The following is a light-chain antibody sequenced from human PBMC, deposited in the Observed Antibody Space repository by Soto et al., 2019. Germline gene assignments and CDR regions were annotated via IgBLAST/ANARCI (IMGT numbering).Light chain of an antibody. Sequence: QSVLTQPPSASGTPGQRVTISCSGSASNIGSKTVDWYQHLPGTAPKLLIHRTFQRPSGVPARFSGSKSDTSASLAISGLXSEDEADYYCAAWDDTLDESVFGTGTKVTVL. CDR3: AAWDDTLDESV. V-gene: IGLV1-44*01. CDR2: RTF. CDR1: ASNIGSKT. J-gene: IGLJ1*01.